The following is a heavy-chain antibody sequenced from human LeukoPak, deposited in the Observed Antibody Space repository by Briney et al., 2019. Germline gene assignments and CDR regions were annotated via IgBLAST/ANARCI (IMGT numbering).Heavy chain of an antibody. Sequence: SQTLSLTCAISGDSVSSNSAAWNWIRQSPSRGLEWLGRTYYRSKWYNDYAVSVKSRITINPDTSKNQFSLQLNSVTPEDTAVYYCARVGCSSTSCYFSMDVWGQRTTVTVSS. V-gene: IGHV6-1*01. CDR1: GDSVSSNSAA. CDR3: ARVGCSSTSCYFSMDV. D-gene: IGHD2-2*01. CDR2: TYYRSKWYN. J-gene: IGHJ6*02.